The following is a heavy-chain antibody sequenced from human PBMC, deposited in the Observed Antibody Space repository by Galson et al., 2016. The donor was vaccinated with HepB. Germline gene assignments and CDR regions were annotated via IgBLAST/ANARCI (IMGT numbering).Heavy chain of an antibody. J-gene: IGHJ4*02. CDR3: ARDGNHGYDMDY. D-gene: IGHD1-14*01. CDR1: GFTFSGYN. V-gene: IGHV3-48*02. CDR2: ISSGSSAI. Sequence: SLRLSCAASGFTFSGYNMDWVRPAPGKGLEWVSYISSGSSAIYYADSVKGRFTISRDNAKNSLYLQMNSLRDEDTAIYFCARDGNHGYDMDYWGQGTLVTVSS.